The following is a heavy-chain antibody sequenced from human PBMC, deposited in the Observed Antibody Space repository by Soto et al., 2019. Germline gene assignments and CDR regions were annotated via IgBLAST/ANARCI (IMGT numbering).Heavy chain of an antibody. CDR1: GDFLSSYY. D-gene: IGHD3-10*01. Sequence: SETLSLTCTVSGDFLSSYYWSWIRQSPVKGLEWIGYIYYSGITNYNASLKSRVTMSVDTSKNQFSLKLSSVTAADTAVYYCSSGRPVLLWFGGHRIDYWGQGTLVTVSS. CDR2: IYYSGIT. J-gene: IGHJ4*02. V-gene: IGHV4-59*12. CDR3: SSGRPVLLWFGGHRIDY.